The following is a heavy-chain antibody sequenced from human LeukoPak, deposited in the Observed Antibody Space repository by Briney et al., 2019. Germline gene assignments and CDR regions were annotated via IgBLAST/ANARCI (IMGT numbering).Heavy chain of an antibody. V-gene: IGHV3-21*01. CDR3: ARDRGYYDSSGYARLPDY. CDR1: GFTFSSYS. D-gene: IGHD3-22*01. Sequence: GGSLRLSCAASGFTFSSYSMNWVRQAPETGLEWVSSISSSGTYTYYADSVKGRFTIPRDNAKNSLYLQMNSLRAEDAAVYYCARDRGYYDSSGYARLPDYWGQGTLVTVSS. J-gene: IGHJ4*02. CDR2: ISSSGTYT.